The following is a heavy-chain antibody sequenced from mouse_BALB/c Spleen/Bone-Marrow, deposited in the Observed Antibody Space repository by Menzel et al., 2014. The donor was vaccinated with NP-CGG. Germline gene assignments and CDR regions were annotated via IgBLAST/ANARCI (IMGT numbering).Heavy chain of an antibody. J-gene: IGHJ2*01. CDR1: GYAFSSSW. V-gene: IGHV1-82*01. CDR2: IYPGDGDT. Sequence: VQLQQSGPELVKPGASVKIPCKASGYAFSSSWMNWVKQRPGQGLEWIGRIYPGDGDTNYNGKFKGKATLTADKSSSTAYMQFSSLTSVDSAVYFCARDYYGSSFDYWGQGTTLTVSS. CDR3: ARDYYGSSFDY. D-gene: IGHD1-1*01.